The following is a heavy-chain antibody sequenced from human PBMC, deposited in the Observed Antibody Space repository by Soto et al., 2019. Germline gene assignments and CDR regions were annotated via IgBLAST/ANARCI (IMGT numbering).Heavy chain of an antibody. J-gene: IGHJ5*02. V-gene: IGHV4-31*02. CDR3: ARAIPNYYGSGSALNWFDP. CDR2: IYYSGST. D-gene: IGHD3-10*01. Sequence: SETLSLTCTVSGGSISSGGYYWSWIRQHPGKGLEWIGYIYYSGSTYYNPSLKSRVTISVDTSKNQFSLKLSSVTAADTAVYYCARAIPNYYGSGSALNWFDPWGQETLVTVSS. CDR1: GGSISSGGYY.